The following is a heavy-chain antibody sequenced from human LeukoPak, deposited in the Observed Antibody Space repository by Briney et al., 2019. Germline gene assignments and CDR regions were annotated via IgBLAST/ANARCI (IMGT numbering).Heavy chain of an antibody. J-gene: IGHJ3*02. Sequence: ASVKVSCKASGYAFTSYYMHWVRQAPGQGLEWMGIINPSGGSTSYAQKFQGRVTMTRDTSTSTVYMELSSLRSEDTAVYYCARAPHDYGDYDDAFDIWGQGTMVTVSS. CDR2: INPSGGST. V-gene: IGHV1-46*01. D-gene: IGHD4-17*01. CDR3: ARAPHDYGDYDDAFDI. CDR1: GYAFTSYY.